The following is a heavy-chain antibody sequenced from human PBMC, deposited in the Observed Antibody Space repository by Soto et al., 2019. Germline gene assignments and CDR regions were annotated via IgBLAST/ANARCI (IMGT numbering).Heavy chain of an antibody. Sequence: EVQLVESGGALVQPRGSLGLSCEASGFDINTYWMHWVRQGPGKGLVWVSRIKRDGSNTDYADSVKGRFTISRDNAKNTLYLQLHSLRAEDTAVYYCARGIPGHYGVDVWGQGTTVTVSS. V-gene: IGHV3-74*01. CDR1: GFDINTYW. J-gene: IGHJ6*02. CDR3: ARGIPGHYGVDV. D-gene: IGHD6-13*01. CDR2: IKRDGSNT.